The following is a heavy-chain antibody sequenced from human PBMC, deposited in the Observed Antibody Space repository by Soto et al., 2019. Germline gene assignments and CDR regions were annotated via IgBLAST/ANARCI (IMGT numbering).Heavy chain of an antibody. Sequence: GGSLRLSCAASGFSLTNYAMTWVRQAPGKGLEWVSATSAGGDSTFYADSVKGRFTISRDNSKNTLYLQMHSLRAEDTAVYYCAKDSTPYYDSGGYYSPFDYWGQGTLVTSPQ. D-gene: IGHD3-22*01. CDR2: TSAGGDST. V-gene: IGHV3-23*01. CDR3: AKDSTPYYDSGGYYSPFDY. J-gene: IGHJ4*02. CDR1: GFSLTNYA.